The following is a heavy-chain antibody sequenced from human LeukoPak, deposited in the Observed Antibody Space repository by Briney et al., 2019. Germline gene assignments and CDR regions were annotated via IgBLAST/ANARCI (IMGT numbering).Heavy chain of an antibody. V-gene: IGHV3-21*01. D-gene: IGHD2-15*01. CDR3: ARDPAGYCSGNSCESGWFDP. Sequence: EGSLRLSCVASGFTFSTYNVSWVRQAPGKGLEWVSSISISSSYIYYADSVKGRFTISRDNAKNSLYLQMNSLRAEDTAVYYCARDPAGYCSGNSCESGWFDPWGQGTLVTVSS. CDR1: GFTFSTYN. CDR2: ISISSSYI. J-gene: IGHJ5*02.